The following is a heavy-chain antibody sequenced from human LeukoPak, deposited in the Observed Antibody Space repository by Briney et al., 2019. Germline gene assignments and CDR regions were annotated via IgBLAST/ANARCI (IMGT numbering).Heavy chain of an antibody. Sequence: SETLSLTCTVSGGSISGDYWSWIRQPAGKGLEWIGRFYTSGNTRSTIYNPSLRSRVTMSADTSKNQLSLRVNSVTAADTAVYYCARYGGSGTYFFDYWGRGTLVTVSS. J-gene: IGHJ4*02. D-gene: IGHD3-10*01. CDR1: GGSISGDY. CDR2: FYTSGNTRST. CDR3: ARYGGSGTYFFDY. V-gene: IGHV4-4*07.